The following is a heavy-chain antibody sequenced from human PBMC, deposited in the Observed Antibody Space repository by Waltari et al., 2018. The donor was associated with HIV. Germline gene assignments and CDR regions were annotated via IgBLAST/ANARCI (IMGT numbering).Heavy chain of an antibody. CDR1: GESLSGYY. V-gene: IGHV4-34*01. Sequence: QVRLHQWGAGLLKPSDTLSLTCAVYGESLSGYYWAWIRQPPGKGLQWIGDIEDRGSVHHYPSVKSRCAMSVDTYKNQFSLKLRSVTAADTAVYYCAKKDLFGGTRGWFDPWGQGTSVVVSS. CDR3: AKKDLFGGTRGWFDP. D-gene: IGHD3-10*01. J-gene: IGHJ5*02. CDR2: IEDRGSV.